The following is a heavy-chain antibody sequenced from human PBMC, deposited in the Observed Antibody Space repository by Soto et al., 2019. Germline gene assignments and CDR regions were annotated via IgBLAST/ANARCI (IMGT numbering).Heavy chain of an antibody. CDR3: VEETDFWGGMDV. CDR2: ISSNGGST. V-gene: IGHV3-64D*08. Sequence: GGSLRLSCARCVVTVCRYRMCWFRQAPGKGLEYVSTISSNGGSTYYADSVKGRFTISRDNSKNTLYLQMSSLRAEDTAVYYCVEETDFWGGMDVWGQGTTVTVSS. CDR1: VVTVCRYR. J-gene: IGHJ6*02. D-gene: IGHD3-3*01.